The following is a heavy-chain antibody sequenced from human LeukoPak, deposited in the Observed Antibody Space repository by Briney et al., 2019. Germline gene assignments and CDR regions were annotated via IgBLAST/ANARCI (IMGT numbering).Heavy chain of an antibody. D-gene: IGHD1-1*01. CDR2: INPNSGGT. J-gene: IGHJ5*02. V-gene: IGHV1-2*02. CDR1: GYSFTGHY. Sequence: ASVKVSCKASGYSFTGHYIHWVRQAPGQGLEWMGWINPNSGGTNYAQKFQGRVTMTRDTSISTAYMELSRLRSDDTAVYYCARLGTSGNWFDPWGQGTLVTVSS. CDR3: ARLGTSGNWFDP.